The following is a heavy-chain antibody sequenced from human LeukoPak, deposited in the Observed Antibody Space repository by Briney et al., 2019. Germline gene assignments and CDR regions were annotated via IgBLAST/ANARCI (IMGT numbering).Heavy chain of an antibody. D-gene: IGHD2-21*02. J-gene: IGHJ4*02. V-gene: IGHV3-23*01. Sequence: GGSLRLSCAASGFTFSTYAMGWVRQDPGKGLEWVSTVTGSGGSTYYADSVNGRFTISRDNSKNTLFLQMASLSADDTALYYCAKDLVVETPTGIFDFWGQGTLVTVSS. CDR3: AKDLVVETPTGIFDF. CDR2: VTGSGGST. CDR1: GFTFSTYA.